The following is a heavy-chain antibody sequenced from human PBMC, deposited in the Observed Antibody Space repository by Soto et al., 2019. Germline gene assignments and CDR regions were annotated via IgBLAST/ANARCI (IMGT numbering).Heavy chain of an antibody. CDR2: IYYSGST. CDR1: GGSITSYN. Sequence: SATLSLTCTASGGSITSYNWSCIRQPTGRGLEWIGYIYYSGSTNYNPSLKSRVTISVDTSKNQFSLKLSSVTAADTAVYYCARERARYSSGWSLDYWGQGTLVTVS. J-gene: IGHJ4*02. D-gene: IGHD6-19*01. CDR3: ARERARYSSGWSLDY. V-gene: IGHV4-59*01.